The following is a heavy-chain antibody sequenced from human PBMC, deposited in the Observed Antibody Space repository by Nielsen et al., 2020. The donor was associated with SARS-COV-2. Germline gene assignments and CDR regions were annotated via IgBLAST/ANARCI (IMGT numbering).Heavy chain of an antibody. CDR3: ARDYFGDYLDGFDV. D-gene: IGHD4-17*01. CDR2: IHHSGST. J-gene: IGHJ3*01. V-gene: IGHV4-59*01. CDR1: GFTFGDFA. Sequence: ESLKISCTPSGFTFGDFAITWVRQAPGKGLEWIGYIHHSGSTSYSPSLKSRVHISLDTSQNEFSLKLTSVTAADTAMYYCARDYFGDYLDGFDVWGQGTMVTVSS.